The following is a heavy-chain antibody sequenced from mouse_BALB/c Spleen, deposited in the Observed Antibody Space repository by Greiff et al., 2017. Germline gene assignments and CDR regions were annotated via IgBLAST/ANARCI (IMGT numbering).Heavy chain of an antibody. V-gene: IGHV5-9-1*01. Sequence: DVMLVESGGGLVKPGGSLKLSCAASGFTFSSYAMSWVRQTPEKRLEWVATISSGGSYTYYPDSVKGRFTISRDNAKNTLYLQMSSLRSEDTAMYYCARLKLGPYWGQGTLVTVSA. CDR2: ISSGGSYT. CDR3: ARLKLGPY. D-gene: IGHD4-1*01. CDR1: GFTFSSYA. J-gene: IGHJ3*01.